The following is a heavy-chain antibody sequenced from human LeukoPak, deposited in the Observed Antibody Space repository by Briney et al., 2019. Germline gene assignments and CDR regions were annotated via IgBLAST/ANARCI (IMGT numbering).Heavy chain of an antibody. J-gene: IGHJ5*02. CDR1: GGSISSYY. CDR3: ARQYSSRTNWFDP. CDR2: IYYSGST. D-gene: IGHD6-13*01. V-gene: IGHV4-59*08. Sequence: PSETLSLTCTVSGGSISSYYWSWIRQPPGKGLEWIGYIYYSGSTNYNPSLKSRVTISVDTSKNQFSLKLSSVTAADTAVYYCARQYSSRTNWFDPWGQGTLVTVSS.